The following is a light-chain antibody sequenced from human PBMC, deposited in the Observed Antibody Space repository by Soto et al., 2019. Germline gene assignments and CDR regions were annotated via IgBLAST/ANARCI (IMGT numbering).Light chain of an antibody. J-gene: IGLJ1*01. Sequence: QSALTQPASVSGSPGQSITISCTGTSSDIGAYNYVSWYQQHPGKAPKLIIYDVTNRPAGISSRFSASKSGNTASLTISVLQAEDEADYYCGSYKSSSTLYFLGTGTKVTVL. CDR3: GSYKSSSTLYF. CDR1: SSDIGAYNY. CDR2: DVT. V-gene: IGLV2-14*03.